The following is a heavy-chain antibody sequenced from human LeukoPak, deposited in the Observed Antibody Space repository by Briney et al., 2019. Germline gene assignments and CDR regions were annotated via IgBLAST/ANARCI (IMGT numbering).Heavy chain of an antibody. CDR2: IDCDDEK. CDR1: GFSLITTRIP. Sequence: SGPTLVNPPQTLTLTCTFSGFSLITTRIPGSWVRQPPGNDLEWLPRIDCDDEKFYSTSLKTRLTISKDTSKNQVVLTITNMDPVDTATYYCARKSSGYYFDYWGQGTLVTVSS. D-gene: IGHD3-22*01. J-gene: IGHJ4*02. CDR3: ARKSSGYYFDY. V-gene: IGHV2-70*04.